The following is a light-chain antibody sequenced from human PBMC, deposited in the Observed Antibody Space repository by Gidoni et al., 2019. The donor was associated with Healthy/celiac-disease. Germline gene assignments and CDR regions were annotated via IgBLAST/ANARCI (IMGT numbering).Light chain of an antibody. CDR3: QQYGSSPPWT. CDR1: QSVSSSY. J-gene: IGKJ1*01. CDR2: GAS. Sequence: EIVLTQSPGTLSLSPGERATLSCRASQSVSSSYLAWYPQKPGQAPRLLIYGASSRATGIPDRFSGSGSGTDFTLTISRLEPEDFAVYYCQQYGSSPPWTFGQXTKVEIK. V-gene: IGKV3-20*01.